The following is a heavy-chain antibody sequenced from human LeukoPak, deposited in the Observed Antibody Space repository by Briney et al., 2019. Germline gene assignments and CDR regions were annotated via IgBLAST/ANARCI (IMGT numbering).Heavy chain of an antibody. CDR3: AGSGLGGGDYYYYGMDV. V-gene: IGHV3-30-3*01. D-gene: IGHD3-16*01. CDR1: GFTFSSYA. Sequence: GRSLRLSCAASGFTFSSYAMHWVRQAPGKGLEWVAVISYDGSNKYYADSVKGRFTISRDNSKNTLYLQMNSLRAEDTAVCYCAGSGLGGGDYYYYGMDVWGQGTTVTASS. CDR2: ISYDGSNK. J-gene: IGHJ6*02.